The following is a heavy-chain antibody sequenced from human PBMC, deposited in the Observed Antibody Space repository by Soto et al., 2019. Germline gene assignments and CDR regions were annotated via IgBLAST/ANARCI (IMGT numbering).Heavy chain of an antibody. D-gene: IGHD3-3*01. CDR2: ISYDGNDK. J-gene: IGHJ4*02. CDR3: AKGWNYFDS. Sequence: QVPLVESGGGVVQPGRSLRLSCAASGFTFSSYGMHWVRQAPGKGLEWVAVISYDGNDKYYTDSVKGRFTISRDNSKNTLYLQMNSLRGEDTAVYYCAKGWNYFDSWGQGALVTVSS. V-gene: IGHV3-30*18. CDR1: GFTFSSYG.